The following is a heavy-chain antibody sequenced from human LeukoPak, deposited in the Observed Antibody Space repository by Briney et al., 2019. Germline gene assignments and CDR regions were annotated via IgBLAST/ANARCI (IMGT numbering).Heavy chain of an antibody. V-gene: IGHV4-59*08. Sequence: SETLSLTCTVSGGSISSYYWSWIRQPPGKGLEWIGYIYYSGSTNYNPSLKSRVTISVDTSKNQFSLKLSSVTAADTAVYYCARLLIVGGVVGLDSYYYYGMDVWGQGTTVTVSS. D-gene: IGHD2-15*01. J-gene: IGHJ6*02. CDR1: GGSISSYY. CDR2: IYYSGST. CDR3: ARLLIVGGVVGLDSYYYYGMDV.